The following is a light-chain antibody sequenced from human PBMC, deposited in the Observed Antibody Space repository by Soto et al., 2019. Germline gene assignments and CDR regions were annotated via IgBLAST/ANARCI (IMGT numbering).Light chain of an antibody. Sequence: VMTQSPDTLSVSLVERATLSCMASQGLSSSYLAWYQQKPVQAPRLLIYGTSNRATCIPARFSGSGSGAEFTLTINSQQSEEYAVYYYQKYGRSGTFGQGTKVDIK. J-gene: IGKJ1*01. CDR2: GTS. CDR1: QGLSSSY. CDR3: QKYGRSGT. V-gene: IGKV3-20*01.